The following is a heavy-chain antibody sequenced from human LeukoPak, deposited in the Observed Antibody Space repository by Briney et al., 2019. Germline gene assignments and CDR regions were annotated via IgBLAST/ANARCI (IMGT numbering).Heavy chain of an antibody. CDR2: TYYRSKWYN. J-gene: IGHJ6*02. V-gene: IGHV6-1*01. CDR3: ARVEYYDSSGSYYYYGMDV. D-gene: IGHD3-22*01. CDR1: GDSVSSNSAA. Sequence: SQTLSLTCALSGDSVSSNSAAWNWIRQSPSRGLEWLGRTYYRSKWYNDYAVSVKSRITINPDTSKNQFSLQLNSVTPEDTAVYYCARVEYYDSSGSYYYYGMDVWGQGTTVTVSS.